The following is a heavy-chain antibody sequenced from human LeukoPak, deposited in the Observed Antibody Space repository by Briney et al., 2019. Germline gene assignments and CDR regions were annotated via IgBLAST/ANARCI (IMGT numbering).Heavy chain of an antibody. CDR2: INHSGST. CDR1: GGSFSGYY. J-gene: IGHJ6*02. CDR3: ARGADSGTPYGLDV. D-gene: IGHD1-14*01. V-gene: IGHV4-34*01. Sequence: SETLSLTCAVYGGSFSGYYWSWIRQPPGKGLEWIGEINHSGSTNYNPSLKSRVTISVDTSKNQFSPKLSSVTAADTAVYYCARGADSGTPYGLDVWGQGTTVTVSS.